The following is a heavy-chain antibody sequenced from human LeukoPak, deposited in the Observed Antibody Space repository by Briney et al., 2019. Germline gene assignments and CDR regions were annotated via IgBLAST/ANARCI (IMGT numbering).Heavy chain of an antibody. CDR3: ARDGSYSSGWYPLSDYYGMDV. J-gene: IGHJ6*04. CDR1: GGTFSSYA. V-gene: IGHV1-69*13. D-gene: IGHD6-13*01. CDR2: IIPIFGTA. Sequence: SVKVSCKASGGTFSSYAISWVRQAPGQGLEWMGGIIPIFGTANYAQKFQGRVTITADESTSTAYMELSSLRSEDTAVYYCARDGSYSSGWYPLSDYYGMDVWGKGTTVTVSS.